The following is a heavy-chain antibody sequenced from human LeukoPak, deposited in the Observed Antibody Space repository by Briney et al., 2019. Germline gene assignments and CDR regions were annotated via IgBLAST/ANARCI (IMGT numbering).Heavy chain of an antibody. CDR3: ARYDVLTGPWEDGFDI. V-gene: IGHV3-7*01. Sequence: GGSLRLSCAASGFTFSSYGMSWVRQAPGKGLEWVANIKQDGSEKYYVDSVKGQFTISRDNAKNSLYLQMNSLRAEDTAVYYCARYDVLTGPWEDGFDIWGQGTMVTVSS. CDR1: GFTFSSYG. CDR2: IKQDGSEK. J-gene: IGHJ3*02. D-gene: IGHD3-9*01.